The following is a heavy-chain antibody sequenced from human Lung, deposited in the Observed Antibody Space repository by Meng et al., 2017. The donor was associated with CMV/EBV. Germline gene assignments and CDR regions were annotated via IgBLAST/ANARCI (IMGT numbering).Heavy chain of an antibody. Sequence: SXXVSXKASVGTFSSYAIIWVRQAPGQGLAWMGGIIPIFGTANYAQKFQGRVTITTDESTSTAYMELISLRSDDTAVYYWAMRGGGSRKVHYYYYGMDVWXQGTXVTVSS. D-gene: IGHD2-15*01. V-gene: IGHV1-69*05. CDR2: IIPIFGTA. CDR3: AMRGGGSRKVHYYYYGMDV. J-gene: IGHJ6*02. CDR1: VGTFSSYA.